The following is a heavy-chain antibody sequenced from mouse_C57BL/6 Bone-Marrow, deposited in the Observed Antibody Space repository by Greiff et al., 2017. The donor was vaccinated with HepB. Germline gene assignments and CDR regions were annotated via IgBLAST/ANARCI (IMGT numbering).Heavy chain of an antibody. Sequence: EVQLVESGGGLVQPKGSLKLSCAASGFTFKTYAMHWVRQAPGKGLEWVARIRSKSSNYATYYADSVKDRFTISRDDSQSMLYLQMNNLKTEDTAMYYCVREDYGSSPYWYFDVWGTGTTVTVSS. CDR3: VREDYGSSPYWYFDV. D-gene: IGHD1-1*01. CDR2: IRSKSSNYAT. J-gene: IGHJ1*03. CDR1: GFTFKTYA. V-gene: IGHV10-3*01.